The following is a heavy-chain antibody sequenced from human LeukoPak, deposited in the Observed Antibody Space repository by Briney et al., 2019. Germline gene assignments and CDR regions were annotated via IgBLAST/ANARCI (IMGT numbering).Heavy chain of an antibody. CDR3: ASTLRFLPYRRFDY. CDR2: IYQSGSGSS. J-gene: IGHJ4*02. CDR1: GGSIISSNYY. Sequence: PSETLSLTXSVSGGSIISSNYYWGWIHQPPGKGLEWIGSIYQSGSGSSYYNPSLKSRVTISGDTSKNQFFLRLSSVTAADTAVYYCASTLRFLPYRRFDYWGQGTLVTVPS. V-gene: IGHV4-39*01. D-gene: IGHD3-3*01.